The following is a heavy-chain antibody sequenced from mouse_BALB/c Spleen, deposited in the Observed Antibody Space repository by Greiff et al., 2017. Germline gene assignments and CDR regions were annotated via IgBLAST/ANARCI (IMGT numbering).Heavy chain of an antibody. D-gene: IGHD2-4*01. J-gene: IGHJ2*01. Sequence: VQLQQPGAELVRPGASVKLSCKASGYTFTSYWINWVKQRPGQGLEWIGNIYPSDSYTNYNQKFKDKATLTVDKSSSTAYMQLSSPTSEDSAVYYCTRGNDYDVYYFDYWGQGTTLTVSS. V-gene: IGHV1-69*02. CDR2: IYPSDSYT. CDR3: TRGNDYDVYYFDY. CDR1: GYTFTSYW.